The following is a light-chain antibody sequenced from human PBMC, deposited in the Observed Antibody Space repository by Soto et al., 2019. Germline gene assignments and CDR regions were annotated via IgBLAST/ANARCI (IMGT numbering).Light chain of an antibody. V-gene: IGLV2-14*01. CDR1: SSDVGGYNY. Sequence: QSALTQPASMSGSPGQSITISCTGTSSDVGGYNYVSWYQQHPGKAPQVMIYDVSNRPSGVSNRFSGSKSGNTASLTISGLQAEDEADYYCNSYTSSNTHVFGTGTKLTVL. J-gene: IGLJ1*01. CDR3: NSYTSSNTHV. CDR2: DVS.